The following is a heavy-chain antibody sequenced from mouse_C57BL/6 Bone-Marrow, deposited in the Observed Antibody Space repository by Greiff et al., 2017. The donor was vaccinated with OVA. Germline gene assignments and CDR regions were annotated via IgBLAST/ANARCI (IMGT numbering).Heavy chain of an antibody. D-gene: IGHD1-2*01. V-gene: IGHV1-76*01. CDR2: IYPGSGNT. CDR1: GYTFTDYY. J-gene: IGHJ1*03. Sequence: QVQLQQSWAELVRPGASVKLSCKASGYTFTDYYINWVKQRPGQGLEWIARIYPGSGNTYYNEKFKGKATLTAEKSSSTAYMQLSSLTSEDSAVYFCARSLLWYFDVWGTGTTVTVSS. CDR3: ARSLLWYFDV.